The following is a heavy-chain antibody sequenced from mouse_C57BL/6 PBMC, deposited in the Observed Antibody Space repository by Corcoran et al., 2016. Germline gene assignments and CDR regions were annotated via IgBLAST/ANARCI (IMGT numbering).Heavy chain of an antibody. CDR2: INPNNGGT. D-gene: IGHD2-5*01. CDR1: GYTFTDYN. CDR3: ARPYYSNYNWYFDV. J-gene: IGHJ1*03. V-gene: IGHV1-18*01. Sequence: EVQLQQSGPELVKPGASVKIPCKASGYTFTDYNMDWVKQSHGKSLEWIGDINPNNGGTIYNQKFKGKATLTVDKSSSTAYMELRSLTSEDTAVYYCARPYYSNYNWYFDVWGTGTTVTVSS.